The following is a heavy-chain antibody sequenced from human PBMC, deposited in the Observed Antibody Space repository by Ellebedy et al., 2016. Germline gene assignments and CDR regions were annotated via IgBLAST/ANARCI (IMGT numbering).Heavy chain of an antibody. CDR3: ARVRSPDYSTNYDLDV. Sequence: GESLKISXAASGFTFSRYDIHWVRQAPGKGLEWVAVISDDGNDKYYRDSVKGRFTISRDISKNRVYLQMNSLRVEDTAVYSCARVRSPDYSTNYDLDVWGQGTTVTVSS. D-gene: IGHD3-22*01. CDR2: ISDDGNDK. CDR1: GFTFSRYD. J-gene: IGHJ6*02. V-gene: IGHV3-30*03.